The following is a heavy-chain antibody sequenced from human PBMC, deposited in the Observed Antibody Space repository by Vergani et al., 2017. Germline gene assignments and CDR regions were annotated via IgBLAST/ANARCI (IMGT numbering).Heavy chain of an antibody. V-gene: IGHV3-74*01. D-gene: IGHD2-2*01. CDR3: ARGVLQCSSTRCYYW. J-gene: IGHJ4*02. CDR1: VFTFSTSW. Sequence: EVQLVESGGGLVQPGGSLRLSCAASVFTFSTSWMHWVRQAPGKGLVWVSRINSDGSSTSYADSVKGRFTISRDNAENTLYLQMNSLRAEDTAVYYCARGVLQCSSTRCYYWGGEGRLVTVSS. CDR2: INSDGSST.